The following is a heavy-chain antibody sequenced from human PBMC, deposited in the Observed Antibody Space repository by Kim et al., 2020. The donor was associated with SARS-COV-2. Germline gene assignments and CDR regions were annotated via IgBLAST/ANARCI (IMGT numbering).Heavy chain of an antibody. CDR1: GFTFSSYS. CDR2: ISSSSSTI. V-gene: IGHV3-48*02. CDR3: ARAGVGYCSSTSCHKLKRSHYYYYYGMDV. D-gene: IGHD2-2*02. Sequence: GGSLRLSCAASGFTFSSYSMNWVRQAPGKGLEWVSYISSSSSTIYYADSVKGRFTISRDNAKNSLYLQMNSLRDEDTAVYYCARAGVGYCSSTSCHKLKRSHYYYYYGMDVWGQGTTVTVSS. J-gene: IGHJ6*02.